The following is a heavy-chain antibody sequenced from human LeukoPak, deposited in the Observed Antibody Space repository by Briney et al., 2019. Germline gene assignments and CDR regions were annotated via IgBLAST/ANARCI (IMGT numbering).Heavy chain of an antibody. J-gene: IGHJ4*02. CDR1: GGSISSGGYY. Sequence: SQTLSLTCTVSGGSISSGGYYWSWIRQLPGKGLEWIGYIYYSGITYYNPSLKTRVIISLDTSKNQFSLELTSVTAADTAVYYCARDLRGYGENDYWGQGTLVTVSS. V-gene: IGHV4-31*03. D-gene: IGHD4-17*01. CDR3: ARDLRGYGENDY. CDR2: IYYSGIT.